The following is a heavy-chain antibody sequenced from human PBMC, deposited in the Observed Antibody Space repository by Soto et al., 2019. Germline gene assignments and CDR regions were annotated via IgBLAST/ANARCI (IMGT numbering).Heavy chain of an antibody. CDR1: GYRFFRYG. CDR3: ARDTSLPECLRDDFFYFVMDV. V-gene: IGHV1-18*04. Sequence: EASVKVSCKSSGYRFFRYGLSWVRQAPGQGLEWVGWINSYNGDTKYAENLQGRVTLTTDTSTTTAYLELTSLKSDDTAVYYCARDTSLPECLRDDFFYFVMDVWAQPTTVTLTS. D-gene: IGHD3-16*02. J-gene: IGHJ6*02. CDR2: INSYNGDT.